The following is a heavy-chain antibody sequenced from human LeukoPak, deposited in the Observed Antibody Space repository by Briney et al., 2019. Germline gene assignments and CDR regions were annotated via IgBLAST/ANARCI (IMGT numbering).Heavy chain of an antibody. J-gene: IGHJ4*02. CDR3: ASLRERSYYARGFDY. V-gene: IGHV4-30-2*03. Sequence: SQTLSLTCAVSGDSISRGTYSWSWIRQPPGKGLEWIAYLYYSGSTYYNPSLKSRVTISVDTSKNQFSLKLSSVTAADTAVYYCASLRERSYYARGFDYWGQGTLVTVSS. CDR1: GDSISRGTYS. D-gene: IGHD1-26*01. CDR2: LYYSGST.